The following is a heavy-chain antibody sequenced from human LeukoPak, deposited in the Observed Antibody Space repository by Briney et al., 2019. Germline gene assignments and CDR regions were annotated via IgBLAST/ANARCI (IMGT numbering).Heavy chain of an antibody. V-gene: IGHV3-30*02. D-gene: IGHD1-26*01. CDR3: AKDGSYWDFDY. Sequence: GGSLRLSCAASAFTFSSYGMHWVRQAPGTGLEWVAFIHYDGSNKYYADSVKGRFTISRDNSKNTMYLQMNSLRAEDKAVYYCAKDGSYWDFDYWGQGTLVTVSS. J-gene: IGHJ4*02. CDR1: AFTFSSYG. CDR2: IHYDGSNK.